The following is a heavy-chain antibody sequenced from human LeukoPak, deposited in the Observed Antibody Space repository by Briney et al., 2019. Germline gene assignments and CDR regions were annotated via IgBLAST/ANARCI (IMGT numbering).Heavy chain of an antibody. V-gene: IGHV4-30-4*08. CDR2: IYYSGST. J-gene: IGHJ4*02. D-gene: IGHD6-13*01. CDR1: GGSISSGDYY. CDR3: ARLRRQLAYFDY. Sequence: SQTLSLTCTVSGGSISSGDYYWSWIRQPPGKGLEWIGYIYYSGSTYYNPSLKCRVTISVDTSKNQFSLKLSSVTAADTAVYYCARLRRQLAYFDYWGQGTLVTVSS.